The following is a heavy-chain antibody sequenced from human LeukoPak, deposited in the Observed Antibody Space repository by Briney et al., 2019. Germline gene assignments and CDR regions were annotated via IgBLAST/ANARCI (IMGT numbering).Heavy chain of an antibody. D-gene: IGHD3-10*01. CDR1: GYSISSGYY. CDR3: AKAGWIITSGRDF. J-gene: IGHJ4*02. CDR2: IYHIGST. V-gene: IGHV4-38-2*01. Sequence: SETLSLTCGVSGYSISSGYYWACSRQPPGKGLEWIGTIYHIGSTYYTPSLGSRPTTLVATSKNDFSQNTKSVTAAQTAVYYCAKAGWIITSGRDFWGQGALVTVSS.